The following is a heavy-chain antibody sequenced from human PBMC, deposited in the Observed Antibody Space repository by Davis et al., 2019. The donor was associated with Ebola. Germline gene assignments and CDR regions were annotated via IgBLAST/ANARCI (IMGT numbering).Heavy chain of an antibody. CDR1: GGSISSSSYY. Sequence: PGGSLRLSCTVSGGSISSSSYYWGWIRQPPGKGLEWIGSINYSGSTYYNPSLKSRVTISVDTSKNQFSLNLSSVTAADTAVYYCARAPIAGAGTRWGTMWFEPWGQGTLVSVSS. CDR2: INYSGST. D-gene: IGHD6-13*01. J-gene: IGHJ5*02. CDR3: ARAPIAGAGTRWGTMWFEP. V-gene: IGHV4-39*07.